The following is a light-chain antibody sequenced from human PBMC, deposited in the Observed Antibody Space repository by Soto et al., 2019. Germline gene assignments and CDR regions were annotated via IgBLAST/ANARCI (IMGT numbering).Light chain of an antibody. CDR3: QQYNSYSYT. J-gene: IGKJ2*01. Sequence: DIQMTQSPSTLSASVGDSVTITCRASQSISSWLAWYQQKPGKAPKLPIYDASSLESGVPSRFSGSGSGTEFTLTISSLQPDDFATYYCQQYNSYSYTFGQGTKVDIK. CDR2: DAS. CDR1: QSISSW. V-gene: IGKV1-5*01.